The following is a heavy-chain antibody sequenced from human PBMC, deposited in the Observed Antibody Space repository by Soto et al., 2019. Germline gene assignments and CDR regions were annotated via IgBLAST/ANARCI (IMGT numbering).Heavy chain of an antibody. CDR1: GFTVSSNY. Sequence: EVQLVESGGGLVQPGGSLRLSCAASGFTVSSNYMSWVRQAPGKGLEWVAVIYSGGSTYYADYVKGRFTISRDNSKNTLYLQMNSLRDEATDGYYCAREGAKCSGGSCSSVYYYMDVWGKGTPVTLSS. CDR2: IYSGGST. V-gene: IGHV3-66*01. CDR3: AREGAKCSGGSCSSVYYYMDV. D-gene: IGHD2-15*01. J-gene: IGHJ6*03.